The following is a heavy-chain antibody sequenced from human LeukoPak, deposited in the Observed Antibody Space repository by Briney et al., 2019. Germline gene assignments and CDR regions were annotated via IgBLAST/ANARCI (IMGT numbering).Heavy chain of an antibody. Sequence: SGPTLVKPTQTLTLTCTFSGFPLSTTGVGVGWIRQPPGKALEWLALLYWNNDKRYSPSLKSRLTITEDTSKNQVVLTVTNVDPVDTATYYCAHRPGTAGTARHGAFDIWGQGTMVTVSS. CDR3: AHRPGTAGTARHGAFDI. V-gene: IGHV2-5*01. D-gene: IGHD1-1*01. CDR1: GFPLSTTGVG. J-gene: IGHJ3*02. CDR2: LYWNNDK.